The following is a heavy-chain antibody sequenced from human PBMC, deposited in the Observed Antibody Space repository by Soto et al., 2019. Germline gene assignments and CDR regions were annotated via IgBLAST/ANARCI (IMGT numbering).Heavy chain of an antibody. CDR2: ISAYNGNT. Sequence: ASVKVSCKASGYTFTRYGISWVRQAPGQGLEWMGWISAYNGNTNYAQKFQGRVTMTEDTSTDTAYMELSSLRSEDTAVYYCATGLRDSSGYYYPNTLDYWGQGTLVTVSS. CDR3: ATGLRDSSGYYYPNTLDY. J-gene: IGHJ4*02. CDR1: GYTFTRYG. D-gene: IGHD3-22*01. V-gene: IGHV1-18*01.